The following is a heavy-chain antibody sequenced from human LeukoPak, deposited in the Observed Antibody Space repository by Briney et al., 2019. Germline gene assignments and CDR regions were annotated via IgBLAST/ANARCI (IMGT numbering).Heavy chain of an antibody. CDR3: ARGVSYYYFDH. V-gene: IGHV3-30*03. J-gene: IGHJ4*02. CDR1: GFTFSSYG. D-gene: IGHD3-10*01. CDR2: ISYDGSNK. Sequence: GRSLRLSCAASGFTFSSYGMHWVRQAPGKGLEWVAVISYDGSNKYYADSVKGRFTISRDNSKNTLYVQMNSLRAEDTAVYYCARGVSYYYFDHWGQGTLVTVSS.